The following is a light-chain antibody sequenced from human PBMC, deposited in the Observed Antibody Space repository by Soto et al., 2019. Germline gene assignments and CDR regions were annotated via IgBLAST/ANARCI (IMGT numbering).Light chain of an antibody. Sequence: QSVLTQPASVSGSPGQSITISCTGTSSDVGVYNYVSWYQQHPGKAPKLMIYDVSNRPSGVSNRFSGSKSGNTASLTISGLQAEDEADYYCSSYTSSSWVFGGGTKLTVL. CDR2: DVS. J-gene: IGLJ3*02. CDR1: SSDVGVYNY. CDR3: SSYTSSSWV. V-gene: IGLV2-14*01.